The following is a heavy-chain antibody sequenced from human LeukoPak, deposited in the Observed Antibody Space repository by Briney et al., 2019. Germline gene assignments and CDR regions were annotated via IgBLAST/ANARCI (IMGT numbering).Heavy chain of an antibody. CDR1: GFIFDGYT. Sequence: GGSLRLSCATSGFIFDGYTMHWVRQVPEKGLEWVSLITWDGETTHYADSVRGRFTISRDNSKNSPYLQMNSLRTEDTAVYYCAKVFYSDSYFDSWGQGTLVIVSS. V-gene: IGHV3-43*01. CDR2: ITWDGETT. D-gene: IGHD6-13*01. CDR3: AKVFYSDSYFDS. J-gene: IGHJ4*02.